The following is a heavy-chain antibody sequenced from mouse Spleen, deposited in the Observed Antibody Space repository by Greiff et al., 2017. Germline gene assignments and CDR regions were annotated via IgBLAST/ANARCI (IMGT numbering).Heavy chain of an antibody. J-gene: IGHJ3*01. D-gene: IGHD1-1*01. Sequence: EVMLVGSGEGLVKPGGSLKLSCAASGFTFSSYAMSWVRQTPEKRLEWVAYISSGGDYIYYADTVKGRFTISRDNARNTLYLQMSSLKSEDTAMYYCTREKDYYYGSSYGWFAYWGQGTLVTVSA. CDR2: ISSGGDYI. CDR3: TREKDYYYGSSYGWFAY. V-gene: IGHV5-9-1*02. CDR1: GFTFSSYA.